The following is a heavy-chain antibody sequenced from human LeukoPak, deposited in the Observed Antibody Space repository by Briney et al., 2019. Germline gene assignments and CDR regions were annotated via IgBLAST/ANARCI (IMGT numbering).Heavy chain of an antibody. CDR2: INPNSGGT. CDR1: GYTFTGYY. D-gene: IGHD3-22*01. CDR3: ARGALITMIVVELDY. V-gene: IGHV1-2*02. Sequence: ASVTVSFTASGYTFTGYYMHWVRQAPGQGLEWMGWINPNSGGTNYAQKFQGRVTMTGDTSISTAYMELSRLRSDDTAVYYCARGALITMIVVELDYWGQGTLVTVSS. J-gene: IGHJ4*02.